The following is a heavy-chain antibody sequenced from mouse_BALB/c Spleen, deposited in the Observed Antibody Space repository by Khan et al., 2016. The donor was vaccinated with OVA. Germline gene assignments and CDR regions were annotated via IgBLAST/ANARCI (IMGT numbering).Heavy chain of an antibody. CDR2: INYSGNT. V-gene: IGHV3-2*02. Sequence: EVQLQESGPGLVKPSQSLSLTCTVTGYSITSEYAWNWIRQFPGNKLEWMGYINYSGNTRFNPSLKSRTSITRDTSKNQFFLQLNSVTTEDTATYYWARKDYYYYDPVPYWGQGTLVTVSA. CDR3: ARKDYYYYDPVPY. D-gene: IGHD2-4*01. J-gene: IGHJ3*01. CDR1: GYSITSEYA.